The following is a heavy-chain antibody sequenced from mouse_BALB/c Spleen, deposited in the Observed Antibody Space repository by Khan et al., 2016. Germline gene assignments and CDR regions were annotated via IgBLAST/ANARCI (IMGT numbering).Heavy chain of an antibody. CDR1: GFTFSDYY. D-gene: IGHD2-14*01. CDR2: IRDGGSYT. CDR3: AREDRWFAY. Sequence: EVELVESGGGLVKPGGSLKLSCAASGFTFSDYYMYWVRQTPEKRLEWVATIRDGGSYTYYPDSVKGRFSISRDKAKNNLYLQMSSLKSEDTAMYYCAREDRWFAYWGQGTLVTVSA. V-gene: IGHV5-4*02. J-gene: IGHJ3*01.